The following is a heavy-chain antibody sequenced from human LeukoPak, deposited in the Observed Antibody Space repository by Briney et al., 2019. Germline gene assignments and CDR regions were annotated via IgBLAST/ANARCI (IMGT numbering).Heavy chain of an antibody. D-gene: IGHD3-3*01. CDR3: ARGQLRFLI. CDR1: GGSFSGYY. J-gene: IGHJ3*02. V-gene: IGHV4-34*01. Sequence: PSETLSLTCAVYGGSFSGYYWSWIRQPPGKGLEWIGEINHSGSTNYNPSLKSRVTISVDTSRNQFSLKLSSVTAADTAVYCCARGQLRFLIWGQGTIVTVSS. CDR2: INHSGST.